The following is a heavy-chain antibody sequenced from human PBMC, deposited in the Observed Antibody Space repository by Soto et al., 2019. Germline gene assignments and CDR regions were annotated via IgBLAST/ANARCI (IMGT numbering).Heavy chain of an antibody. CDR2: ISADNGNT. V-gene: IGHV1-18*01. D-gene: IGHD6-19*01. J-gene: IGHJ3*02. CDR3: ARSSSGPPPDVFDI. Sequence: QVQLVQSGAEVKKPGASVKVSCKASGYTFTSYGISRVRQAPGQGLEWMGWISADNGNTNYAQKLQGRVTMNTDTSTSTAYMELRSLRSDDTAVYYCARSSSGPPPDVFDIWGQGTMVTVSS. CDR1: GYTFTSYG.